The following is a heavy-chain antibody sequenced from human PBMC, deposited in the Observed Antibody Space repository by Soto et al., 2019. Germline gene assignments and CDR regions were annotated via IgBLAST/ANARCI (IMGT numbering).Heavy chain of an antibody. D-gene: IGHD2-15*01. CDR1: GFIFSEST. Sequence: EVQLVESGGGLVQPGGSLRLSCSASGFIFSESTIYWVRQVPGKGLEAISAVSTSGRSTYYADSVKDRFTISRDNSKNTLLLQMGSLRPEDTAIYYCVKQAHGLDGVAFDYWGQGNQVTVAS. CDR3: VKQAHGLDGVAFDY. J-gene: IGHJ4*02. V-gene: IGHV3-64D*06. CDR2: VSTSGRST.